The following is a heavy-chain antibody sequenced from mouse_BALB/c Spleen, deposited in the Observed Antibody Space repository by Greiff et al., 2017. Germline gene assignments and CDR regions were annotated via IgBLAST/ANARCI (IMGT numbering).Heavy chain of an antibody. Sequence: QVQLQQSGAELVRPGPSVKISCKASGYTFPNYWLGWVKQRPGHGLEWIGDIYPGGGYTNYNEKFKGKATLTADTSSSTAYMQLSSLTSEDSAVYFCARDYYRYDGFAYWGQGTLVTVSA. V-gene: IGHV1-63*02. CDR2: IYPGGGYT. D-gene: IGHD2-14*01. CDR3: ARDYYRYDGFAY. J-gene: IGHJ3*01. CDR1: GYTFPNYW.